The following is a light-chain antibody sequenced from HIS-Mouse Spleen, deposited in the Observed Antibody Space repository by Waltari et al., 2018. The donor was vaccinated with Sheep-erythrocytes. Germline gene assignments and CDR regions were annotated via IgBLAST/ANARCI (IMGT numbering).Light chain of an antibody. V-gene: IGLV3-1*01. Sequence: SYELTQPPSVSVSPGQTASITCSGDKLGDKYACWYQQKPGQSPVLVIYQDSKRPSGSPERFSGSNSGNTATLTISGTQAMDEADYSCQAWDSSTAWVFGGGTKLTVL. CDR3: QAWDSSTAWV. CDR1: KLGDKY. CDR2: QDS. J-gene: IGLJ3*02.